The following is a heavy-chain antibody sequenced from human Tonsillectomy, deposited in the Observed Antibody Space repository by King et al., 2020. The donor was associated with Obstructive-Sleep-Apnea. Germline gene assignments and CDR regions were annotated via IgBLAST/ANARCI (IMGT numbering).Heavy chain of an antibody. Sequence: EQLVQSGGGLVQPGRSLRLFCTASGFTFGDYSMSCFRQAPGKGLEWGGFIRRKVYGGTTEYAGFVKGRFTISRDDSESIAYLQITSLKTGDTAVYYCSRELGYYDTSGYLGFYWGQGTLVTVSS. V-gene: IGHV3-49*03. D-gene: IGHD3-22*01. CDR2: IRRKVYGGTT. CDR3: SRELGYYDTSGYLGFY. CDR1: GFTFGDYS. J-gene: IGHJ4*02.